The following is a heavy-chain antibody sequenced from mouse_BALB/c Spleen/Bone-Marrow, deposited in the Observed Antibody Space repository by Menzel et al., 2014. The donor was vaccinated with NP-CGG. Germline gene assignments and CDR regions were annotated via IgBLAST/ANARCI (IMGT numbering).Heavy chain of an antibody. J-gene: IGHJ2*01. CDR1: GDSIXSGY. Sequence: EVQLQQSGPSLVKPSQTLSLTCSVTGDSIXSGYWNWIRKFPGNKLEYMGYISYSGNTYYNPSLKSRISITRDTSKNQYYLQLNSVTTEDTATYYCATYDGYCFDYWGQGTTLTVFS. D-gene: IGHD2-3*01. CDR2: ISYSGNT. V-gene: IGHV3-8*02. CDR3: ATYDGYCFDY.